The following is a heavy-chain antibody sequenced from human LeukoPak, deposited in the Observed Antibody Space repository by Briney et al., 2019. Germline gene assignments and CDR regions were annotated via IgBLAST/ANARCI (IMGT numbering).Heavy chain of an antibody. D-gene: IGHD3-10*01. V-gene: IGHV1-2*02. CDR1: GYTFTGYY. J-gene: IGHJ4*02. CDR2: INPNSGGT. Sequence: GASVKVSCKASGYTFTGYYMHWVRQAPGQGLEWMGWINPNSGGTNYAQKFQGRVTMTRDTSISTAYMELSRLRSDDTAVYYCASGITMVRGVIHPFDYWGQGTLVTVSS. CDR3: ASGITMVRGVIHPFDY.